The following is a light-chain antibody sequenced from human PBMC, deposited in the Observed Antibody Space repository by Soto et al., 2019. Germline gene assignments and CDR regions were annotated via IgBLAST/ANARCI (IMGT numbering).Light chain of an antibody. CDR3: QQSYSTLPIT. CDR2: AAS. Sequence: DIQMTQSPSSLSASVGDRFTITCRASQSISSYLNWYQQKPGKAPKLLIYAASSLQSGVPSRFSGSGSGTDFTPTISSLQPEDFATYYCQQSYSTLPITFGQGTRLEIK. CDR1: QSISSY. J-gene: IGKJ5*01. V-gene: IGKV1-39*01.